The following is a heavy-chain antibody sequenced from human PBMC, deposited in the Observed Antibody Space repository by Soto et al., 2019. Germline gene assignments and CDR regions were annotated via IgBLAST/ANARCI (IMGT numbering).Heavy chain of an antibody. CDR1: GFTFSDYY. D-gene: IGHD3-22*01. V-gene: IGHV3-11*01. CDR3: ARADLYDSSGYLDY. CDR2: ISSSGSTI. J-gene: IGHJ4*02. Sequence: VGSLRLSCAASGFTFSDYYMSWIRQAPGKGLEWVSYISSSGSTIYYADSVKGRFTISRDNAKNSLYLQMNSLRAEDTAVYYCARADLYDSSGYLDYWGQGTLVTVSS.